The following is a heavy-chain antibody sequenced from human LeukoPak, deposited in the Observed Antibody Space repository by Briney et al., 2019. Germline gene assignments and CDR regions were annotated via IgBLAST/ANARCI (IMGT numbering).Heavy chain of an antibody. J-gene: IGHJ4*02. CDR3: ARDSCSSTSCRKKFDN. Sequence: PSETLSLTCTVSGDYISSANYYWGWVRQPPGKGLEWIGSIYFSGSTYYNPSLKSRVTISVETSKVQFSLKLSSVTAADTAVYYCARDSCSSTSCRKKFDNWGQGTLVTVSS. D-gene: IGHD2-2*01. CDR1: GDYISSANYY. CDR2: IYFSGST. V-gene: IGHV4-39*07.